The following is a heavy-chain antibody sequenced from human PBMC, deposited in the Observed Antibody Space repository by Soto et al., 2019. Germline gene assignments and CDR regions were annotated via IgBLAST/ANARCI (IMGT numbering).Heavy chain of an antibody. CDR2: ISSSGSTI. J-gene: IGHJ4*02. Sequence: LRLSCAASGFTFSSYEMNWVRQAPGKGLEWVSYISSSGSTIYYADSVKGRFTISRDNAKNSLYLQMNSLRAEDTAVYYCASIIGELRYFDWLPFDYWGQGTLVTVSS. D-gene: IGHD3-9*01. V-gene: IGHV3-48*03. CDR3: ASIIGELRYFDWLPFDY. CDR1: GFTFSSYE.